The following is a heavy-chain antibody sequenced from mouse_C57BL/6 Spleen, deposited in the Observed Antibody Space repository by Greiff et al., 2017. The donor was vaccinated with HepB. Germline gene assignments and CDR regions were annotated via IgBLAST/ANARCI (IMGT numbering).Heavy chain of an antibody. Sequence: QVQLQQSGAELVRPGTSVKVSCKASGYAFTNYLIEWVKQRPGQGLEWIGVINPGSGGTNYKEKVKGKATLTADKSSSNAYMQLSSLTSEDSAVYFCARNSNWDYYAIDYWGPGTSVTVSS. V-gene: IGHV1-54*01. CDR2: INPGSGGT. J-gene: IGHJ4*01. CDR3: ARNSNWDYYAIDY. D-gene: IGHD4-1*01. CDR1: GYAFTNYL.